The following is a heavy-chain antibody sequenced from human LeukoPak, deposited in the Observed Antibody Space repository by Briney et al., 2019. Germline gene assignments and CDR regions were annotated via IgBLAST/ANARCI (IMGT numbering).Heavy chain of an antibody. D-gene: IGHD2-15*01. J-gene: IGHJ5*02. CDR2: INTNTGNP. Sequence: ASVKVSCKASGYTFTSYAVNWVRQAPGQGLEWMGWINTNTGNPTYAQGFTGRFVFSLDTSVSTAYLQISSLKAEDTAVYYCARAGRIMGYCSGGSCESNWFDPWGQGTLVTVSS. CDR1: GYTFTSYA. V-gene: IGHV7-4-1*02. CDR3: ARAGRIMGYCSGGSCESNWFDP.